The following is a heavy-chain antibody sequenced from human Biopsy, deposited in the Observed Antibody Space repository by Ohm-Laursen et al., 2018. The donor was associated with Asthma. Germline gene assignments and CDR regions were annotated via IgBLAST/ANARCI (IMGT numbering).Heavy chain of an antibody. V-gene: IGHV4-59*01. D-gene: IGHD6-13*01. Sequence: SETLSLTCTVSPGSINDYYWNWIRQFPGKGLEWIGYVHSTGSTRLNPSLKSRLTISVDTSVDQVSLKLTSVTAADTAVYYCARATSTWSQSGPHYFDHWGQGTLVTVSP. CDR2: VHSTGST. CDR1: PGSINDYY. J-gene: IGHJ4*02. CDR3: ARATSTWSQSGPHYFDH.